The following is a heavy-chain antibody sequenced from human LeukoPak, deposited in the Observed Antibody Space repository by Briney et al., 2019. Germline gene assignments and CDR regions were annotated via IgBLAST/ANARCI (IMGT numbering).Heavy chain of an antibody. V-gene: IGHV7-4-1*02. Sequence: ASVKVSCKASGYTFTSYAMNWVRQAPGQGLEWMGWINTNTGNPTYAQGFTGRFVLSLDTSVSTAYLQISSLKAEDTAVYYCAREGSSGYYFGHDAFDIWGQGTMVTVSS. J-gene: IGHJ3*02. CDR1: GYTFTSYA. D-gene: IGHD3-22*01. CDR3: AREGSSGYYFGHDAFDI. CDR2: INTNTGNP.